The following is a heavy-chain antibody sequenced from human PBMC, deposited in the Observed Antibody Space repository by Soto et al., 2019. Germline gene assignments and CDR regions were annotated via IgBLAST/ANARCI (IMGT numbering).Heavy chain of an antibody. V-gene: IGHV1-69*02. J-gene: IGHJ6*03. Sequence: GASVKVSCKASGGTFSSYTISWVRQAPGQGLEWMGRIIPILGIANYAQKFQGRVTITADKSTSTAYMELSSLRSEDTAVYYCARVHQEWLHYYYMDVWGKGTTVTVSS. CDR1: GGTFSSYT. CDR3: ARVHQEWLHYYYMDV. CDR2: IIPILGIA. D-gene: IGHD3-3*01.